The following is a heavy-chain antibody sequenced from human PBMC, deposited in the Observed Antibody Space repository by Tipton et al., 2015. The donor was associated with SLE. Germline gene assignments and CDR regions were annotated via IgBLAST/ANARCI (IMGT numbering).Heavy chain of an antibody. CDR2: INHSGST. Sequence: TLSLTCAVYGGSFSGYYWSWIRQPPGKGLEWIGEINHSGSTNYNPSLKSRVTISVDTSKSQFSLKLRSVTAADTAVYYCARAPGLDRDYQYYYYMDVWGKGTTVTVSS. V-gene: IGHV4-34*01. J-gene: IGHJ6*03. D-gene: IGHD3/OR15-3a*01. CDR1: GGSFSGYY. CDR3: ARAPGLDRDYQYYYYMDV.